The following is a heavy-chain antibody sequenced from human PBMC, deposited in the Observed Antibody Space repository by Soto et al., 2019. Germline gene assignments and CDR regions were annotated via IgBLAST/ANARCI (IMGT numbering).Heavy chain of an antibody. Sequence: QVQLVQSGAEVKKPGASVTVSCKTSGYTFRNYGINWVRQAPGQGLEWMGWISGYNGNTNYAQTVQGRVTMTTDTSTGTVYMELRSLKSDDTAIYYCSRFIMVGGWFDPNYYHGVAVWGQGTTVTVSS. CDR1: GYTFRNYG. CDR3: SRFIMVGGWFDPNYYHGVAV. J-gene: IGHJ6*02. CDR2: ISGYNGNT. D-gene: IGHD6-19*01. V-gene: IGHV1-18*01.